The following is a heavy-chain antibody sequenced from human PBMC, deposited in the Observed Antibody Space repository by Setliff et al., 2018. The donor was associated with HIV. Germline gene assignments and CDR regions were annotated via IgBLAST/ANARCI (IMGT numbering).Heavy chain of an antibody. Sequence: GESLKISCKASGYSFSDYWIGWVRQMPGKGLEWMGVTYPGDSTTRYSPSLEGQVTISADRSINTAFLQWSSLEASDTAMYYCIRRRRAPGAADLESYWGQGTLVTVSS. CDR2: TYPGDSTT. J-gene: IGHJ4*02. CDR3: IRRRRAPGAADLESY. CDR1: GYSFSDYW. V-gene: IGHV5-51*01. D-gene: IGHD7-27*01.